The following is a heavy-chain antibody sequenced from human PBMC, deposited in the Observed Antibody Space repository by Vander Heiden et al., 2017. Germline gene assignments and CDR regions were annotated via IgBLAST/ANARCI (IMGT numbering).Heavy chain of an antibody. CDR2: INPNSGGT. V-gene: IGHV1-2*04. D-gene: IGHD4-17*01. Sequence: QVQLVQPGAAVKKPGASVKVPCKASGYTFTGYSGQWVRQAPGQGLGWMGWINPNSGGTNYAQKFQGWVTMTRDTSISTAYMELSRLRYDDTAVYYCARVTTVTTRQPNHDALDIWGQGTRVTVSS. CDR3: ARVTTVTTRQPNHDALDI. J-gene: IGHJ3*02. CDR1: GYTFTGYS.